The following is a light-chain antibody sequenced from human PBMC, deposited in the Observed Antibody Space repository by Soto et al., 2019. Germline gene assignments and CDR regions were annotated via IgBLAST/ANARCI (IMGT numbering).Light chain of an antibody. CDR1: SSNIGAGYD. Sequence: QSVLTQPPSVSGAPGQRVTLSCTGSSSNIGAGYDVHWYQQLPGTAPKLLFYGNSNRPSGVPDRFSGSKSGTSASLAITGLQAEDEADYDCQSYDSSLSGYVFGTGTKLTVL. CDR2: GNS. V-gene: IGLV1-40*01. J-gene: IGLJ1*01. CDR3: QSYDSSLSGYV.